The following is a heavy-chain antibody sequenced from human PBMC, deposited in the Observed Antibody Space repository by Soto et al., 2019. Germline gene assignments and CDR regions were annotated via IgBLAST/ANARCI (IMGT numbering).Heavy chain of an antibody. J-gene: IGHJ4*01. CDR3: VRIYSYGSGSYVDS. CDR1: GFTFSDYY. V-gene: IGHV3-11*03. Sequence: GGSLRLSCAASGFTFSDYYMSWIRQAPGKGLEWVSYISTSSSYTHYADSVKGRFTISRDNAKNSLYLQMNSLRAEDTAVYYCVRIYSYGSGSYVDSWGQGSLVTVSS. D-gene: IGHD3-10*01. CDR2: ISTSSSYT.